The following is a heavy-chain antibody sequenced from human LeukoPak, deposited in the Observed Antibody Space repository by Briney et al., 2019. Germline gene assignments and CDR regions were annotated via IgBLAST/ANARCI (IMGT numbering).Heavy chain of an antibody. CDR1: GFTVSSNY. J-gene: IGHJ6*02. CDR2: IYSGGST. Sequence: GGSLRLSCAASGFTVSSNYMSWVRQAPGKGLEWVSVIYSGGSTYYADSVKGRFTISRHNSKNTLYLQMNSLRAEDTAVYYCARDRRIIVGATYYYYGMDVWGQGTTVNVSS. CDR3: ARDRRIIVGATYYYYGMDV. V-gene: IGHV3-53*04. D-gene: IGHD1-26*01.